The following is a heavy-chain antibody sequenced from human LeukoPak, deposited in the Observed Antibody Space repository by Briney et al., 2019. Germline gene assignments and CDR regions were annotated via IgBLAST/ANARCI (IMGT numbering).Heavy chain of an antibody. CDR1: GYTLTELS. V-gene: IGHV1-24*01. Sequence: GASVKVSCKVSGYTLTELSMRWVRQAPGKGLEWMGGFDPEDGETIYAQKFQGRVTMTEDTSTDTAYMELSSLRSEDTAVYYCATEYFLSSWHDAFDIWGQGTMATVSS. J-gene: IGHJ3*02. CDR3: ATEYFLSSWHDAFDI. D-gene: IGHD6-13*01. CDR2: FDPEDGET.